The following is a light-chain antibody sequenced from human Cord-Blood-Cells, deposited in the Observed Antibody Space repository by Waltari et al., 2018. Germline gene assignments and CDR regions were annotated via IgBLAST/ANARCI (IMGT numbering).Light chain of an antibody. Sequence: DVVMTQSPLSLPVTLGQPASISCRSSQSLVHSDGNTYLNWFQQRPGQSPRRLIYKVSNRDSGVPDRFSGSGSGTDFTLKISRVEAEDVGVYYCMQGTHAFTFGPGTKVD. CDR3: MQGTHAFT. CDR2: KVS. CDR1: QSLVHSDGNTY. V-gene: IGKV2-30*02. J-gene: IGKJ3*01.